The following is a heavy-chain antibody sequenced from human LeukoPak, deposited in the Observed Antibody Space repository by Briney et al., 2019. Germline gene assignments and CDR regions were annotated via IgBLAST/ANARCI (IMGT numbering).Heavy chain of an antibody. CDR1: GGSISSSSYY. D-gene: IGHD1-26*01. J-gene: IGHJ4*02. CDR2: IYYSGST. CDR3: ARLRIVGATIDY. Sequence: SSETLSLTCTVSGGSISSSSYYWGWIRQPPGKGLEWIGSIYYSGSTYYNPSLKSRVTISLDTSKNQFSLKLSSVTAADTAVYYCARLRIVGATIDYWGQGTLVTVSS. V-gene: IGHV4-39*01.